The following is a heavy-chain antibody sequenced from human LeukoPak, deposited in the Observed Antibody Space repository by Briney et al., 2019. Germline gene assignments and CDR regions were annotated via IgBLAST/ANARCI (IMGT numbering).Heavy chain of an antibody. CDR2: MNPNRGNT. J-gene: IGHJ6*03. V-gene: IGHV1-8*01. Sequence: ASVKVSCKASGYTFTSYDINWVRQATGQGLEWMGWMNPNRGNTGYAQKFQGRVTMTRNTSISTAYMELSSLRSEDTAVYYCARAPGCSGGSCYSGYYYYYMDVWGKGTTVTVSS. CDR3: ARAPGCSGGSCYSGYYYYYMDV. D-gene: IGHD2-15*01. CDR1: GYTFTSYD.